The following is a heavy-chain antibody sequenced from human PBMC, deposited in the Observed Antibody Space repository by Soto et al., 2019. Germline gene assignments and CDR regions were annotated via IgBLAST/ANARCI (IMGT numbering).Heavy chain of an antibody. J-gene: IGHJ4*02. D-gene: IGHD6-13*01. V-gene: IGHV3-23*01. Sequence: EVQVLESGGGLVQPGGSLRLSCAVSGFTFSSYAMSWVRQAPGKGLGWVSVISGSGGSTYYADSVKGRFTISRDNSKNTLYLQMNSLRVEDTAVYYCATAIVAAADYWGQGTLVTVSS. CDR3: ATAIVAAADY. CDR2: ISGSGGST. CDR1: GFTFSSYA.